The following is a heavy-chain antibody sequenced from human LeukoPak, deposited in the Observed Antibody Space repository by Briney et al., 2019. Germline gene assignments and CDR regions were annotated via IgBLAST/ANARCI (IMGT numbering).Heavy chain of an antibody. D-gene: IGHD3-22*01. Sequence: GASVKVSCKASGCTFTSYDINWVRQATGQGLEWMGWMNPNSGNTGYAQKFQGRVTMTRNTSISTAYMELSSLRSEDTAVYYCARGPSHRITMIVSWFDPWGQGTLVTVSS. CDR1: GCTFTSYD. V-gene: IGHV1-8*01. CDR2: MNPNSGNT. CDR3: ARGPSHRITMIVSWFDP. J-gene: IGHJ5*02.